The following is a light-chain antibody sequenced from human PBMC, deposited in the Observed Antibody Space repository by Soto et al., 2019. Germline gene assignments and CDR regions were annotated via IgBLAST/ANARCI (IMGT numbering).Light chain of an antibody. CDR2: KAS. Sequence: DIQMTQSPSTLSASVGDRVTLTCRASQSVSDWLAWYQQKPGKAPKLLIYKASNLESGVPSRFSGSGSGTEFTLTISSLQPDDSATYYCHQYNTFSPYTFGQGTKLEIK. J-gene: IGKJ2*01. CDR3: HQYNTFSPYT. CDR1: QSVSDW. V-gene: IGKV1-5*03.